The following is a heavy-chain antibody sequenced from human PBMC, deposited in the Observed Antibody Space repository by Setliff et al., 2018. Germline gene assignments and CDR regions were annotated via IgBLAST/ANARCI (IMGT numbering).Heavy chain of an antibody. J-gene: IGHJ6*03. CDR3: ALEYSNSSPTVYYYMDV. Sequence: SVKVSCKASGYTFTSYGITWVRQAPGQGLEWMGRIIPLFETTNYVEKFQGRVTITADKSTSTAYMELSRLTSEDTAVYYCALEYSNSSPTVYYYMDVWGQGTMVTVSS. V-gene: IGHV1-69*06. CDR1: GYTFTSYG. CDR2: IIPLFETT. D-gene: IGHD6-6*01.